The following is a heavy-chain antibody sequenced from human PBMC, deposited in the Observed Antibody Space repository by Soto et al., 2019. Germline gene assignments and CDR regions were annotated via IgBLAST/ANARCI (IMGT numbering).Heavy chain of an antibody. Sequence: VGSLRLSCAASGFTFSDYYMSWIRQAPGKGLEWVSYISSSSSYTNYADSVKGRFTISRDNAKNSLDLQMNSLRAEDTAVYYCARSGGMLYAFDIWGQGTMVTVSS. V-gene: IGHV3-11*06. CDR1: GFTFSDYY. CDR3: ARSGGMLYAFDI. J-gene: IGHJ3*02. D-gene: IGHD2-8*01. CDR2: ISSSSSYT.